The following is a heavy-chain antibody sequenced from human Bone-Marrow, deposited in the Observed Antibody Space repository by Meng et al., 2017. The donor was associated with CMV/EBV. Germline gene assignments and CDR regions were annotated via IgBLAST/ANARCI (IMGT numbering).Heavy chain of an antibody. V-gene: IGHV4-34*01. J-gene: IGHJ6*02. CDR2: INHSGST. D-gene: IGHD1-14*01. Sequence: SETLSLTCAVYGGSFSGYYWSWIRQPPGKGLEWIGEINHSGSTNYNPSLKSRVTISVDTSKNQFSLKLSSVTAADTAVYYCPYGRYYYYYGMDVWGQGTTVTVSS. CDR3: PYGRYYYYYGMDV. CDR1: GGSFSGYY.